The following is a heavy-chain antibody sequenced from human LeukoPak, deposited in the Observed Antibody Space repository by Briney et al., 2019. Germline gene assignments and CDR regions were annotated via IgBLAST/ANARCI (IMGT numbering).Heavy chain of an antibody. CDR3: AKDWGYYGSGSYHKDY. CDR1: GYTLTELS. V-gene: IGHV1-24*01. J-gene: IGHJ4*02. Sequence: ASVKVSCKVSGYTLTELSMHWLRQAPGKGLEWMGGFDPEDGETIYAQKFQGRVTMTEDTSTDTAYMELSSLRSEDTAVYYCAKDWGYYGSGSYHKDYWGQGTLVTVSS. CDR2: FDPEDGET. D-gene: IGHD3-10*01.